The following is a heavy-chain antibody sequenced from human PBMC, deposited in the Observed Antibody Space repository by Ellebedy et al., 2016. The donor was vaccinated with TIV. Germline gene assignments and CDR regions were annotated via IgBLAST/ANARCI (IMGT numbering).Heavy chain of an antibody. D-gene: IGHD5-18*01. V-gene: IGHV1-69*02. CDR2: VIPITGLP. J-gene: IGHJ4*02. CDR3: ARQIGYTYGMTPFDY. CDR1: GGTFRSES. Sequence: SVTVSCKASGGTFRSESINWVRQASGHGLEWMGRVIPITGLPNYAQKLQGRVMSTADKSTNTTYMELSSLTSEDTAVYYCARQIGYTYGMTPFDYWGQGTPVTVSS.